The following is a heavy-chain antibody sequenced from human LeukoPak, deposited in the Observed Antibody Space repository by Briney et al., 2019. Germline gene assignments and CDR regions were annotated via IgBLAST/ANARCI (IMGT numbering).Heavy chain of an antibody. J-gene: IGHJ4*02. CDR3: ARSKVGLFDY. CDR2: IYYSGST. CDR1: GGSISSSSYY. V-gene: IGHV4-39*07. Sequence: SETLSLTCTVSGGSISSSSYYWGWIRQPPGKGLEWSGSIYYSGSTYYNPSLKSRVTISVDTSKNQFSLKLSSVTAADRAVYYCARSKVGLFDYWGQGTLVTVSS. D-gene: IGHD1-26*01.